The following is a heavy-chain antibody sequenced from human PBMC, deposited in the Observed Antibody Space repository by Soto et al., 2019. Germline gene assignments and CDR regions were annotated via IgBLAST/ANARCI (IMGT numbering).Heavy chain of an antibody. D-gene: IGHD1-1*01. V-gene: IGHV3-7*01. CDR3: ARAYT. J-gene: IGHJ5*02. CDR1: GLTFSRDW. CDR2: IKYDGSET. Sequence: GGSLRLSCAASGLTFSRDWMSWVRQAPGKGPEWVASIKYDGSETYYVDSVKGRFTISRDNAKNSLYLQMNSLRLEDTAVYYCARAYTWGQGTLVTVSS.